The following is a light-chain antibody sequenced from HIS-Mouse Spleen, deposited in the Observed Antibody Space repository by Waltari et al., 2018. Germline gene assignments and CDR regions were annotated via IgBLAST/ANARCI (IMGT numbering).Light chain of an antibody. CDR2: QDS. Sequence: SYELTQPPSVSVSPGQTASITCPGDKLGDKYACWYQQKPGQSPVLVIYQDSTRPSGIPERFSGSNSGNTATLTISGTQAMDEADYYCQAWDSSTAEVFGGGTKLTVL. CDR3: QAWDSSTAEV. CDR1: KLGDKY. V-gene: IGLV3-1*01. J-gene: IGLJ3*02.